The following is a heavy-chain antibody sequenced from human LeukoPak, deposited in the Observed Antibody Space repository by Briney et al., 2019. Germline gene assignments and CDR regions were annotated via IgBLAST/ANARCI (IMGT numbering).Heavy chain of an antibody. CDR2: ISWNSGSI. Sequence: GRSLRLSCSVSGFTFEDYAMHWVRQAPGKGLEWVSGISWNSGSIDYAESVKGRFTISRDNAENSLYLQMNSLRPEDTALYYCAKGSGRYWAFFDFWGQGTLVAVSS. CDR3: AKGSGRYWAFFDF. D-gene: IGHD1-26*01. J-gene: IGHJ4*02. CDR1: GFTFEDYA. V-gene: IGHV3-9*01.